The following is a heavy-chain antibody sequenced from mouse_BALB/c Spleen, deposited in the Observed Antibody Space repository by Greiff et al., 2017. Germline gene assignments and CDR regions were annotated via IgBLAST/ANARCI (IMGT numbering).Heavy chain of an antibody. Sequence: EVQGVESGGGLVQPGGSRKLSCAASGFTFSSFGMHWVRQAPEKGLEWVAYISSDSSTIYYADTVKGRFTISRDNPKNTLFLQMTSLRSEDTAMFYCARGLLRYYAMDYWGQGTSVTVAS. V-gene: IGHV5-17*02. CDR3: ARGLLRYYAMDY. J-gene: IGHJ4*01. CDR1: GFTFSSFG. CDR2: ISSDSSTI. D-gene: IGHD1-1*01.